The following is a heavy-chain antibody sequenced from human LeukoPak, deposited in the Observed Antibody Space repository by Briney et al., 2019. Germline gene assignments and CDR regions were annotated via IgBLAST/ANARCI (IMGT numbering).Heavy chain of an antibody. V-gene: IGHV3-23*01. CDR1: GFTFSSSA. J-gene: IGHJ6*02. CDR2: ISGSGGST. D-gene: IGHD2/OR15-2a*01. CDR3: TQDLAEIGYYYFYYGLDV. Sequence: GGSLRLSCAASGFTFSSSAMSWVRQAPGKGLEWVSSISGSGGSTYYADSVKGRFTISRDTSKNTLYLQMNSLRAEDTAVYYCTQDLAEIGYYYFYYGLDVWGQGTTVTVSS.